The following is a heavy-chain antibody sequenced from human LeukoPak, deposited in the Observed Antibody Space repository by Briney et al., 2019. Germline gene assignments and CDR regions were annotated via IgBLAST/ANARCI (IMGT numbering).Heavy chain of an antibody. D-gene: IGHD1-20*01. Sequence: VGPSETLSLTCTVPVSPISSYYGGWCRQPPGRGLGWVGYINYSGSTNYNPSLKSRVTISVDTSKNQFSLKLSSVPAADTAVYYCARDRKVTGTKFRDYYYGMDVWGQGTTVTVSS. CDR3: ARDRKVTGTKFRDYYYGMDV. CDR2: INYSGST. J-gene: IGHJ6*02. CDR1: VSPISSYY. V-gene: IGHV4-59*12.